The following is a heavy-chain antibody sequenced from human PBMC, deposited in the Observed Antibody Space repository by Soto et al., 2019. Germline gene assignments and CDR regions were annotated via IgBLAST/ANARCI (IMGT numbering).Heavy chain of an antibody. CDR2: IRGSGSTV. J-gene: IGHJ4*02. Sequence: GGSLRLSCAASGFTFSSYSMNWVRQAPGKGLEWVSVIRGSGSTVEYADSVKGRFTISRDNFKRMLYLQMDSLRAEDTAVYYCARDGVGATAYFGYFDYWGQGALVTVSS. D-gene: IGHD1-26*01. CDR3: ARDGVGATAYFGYFDY. CDR1: GFTFSSYS. V-gene: IGHV3-48*01.